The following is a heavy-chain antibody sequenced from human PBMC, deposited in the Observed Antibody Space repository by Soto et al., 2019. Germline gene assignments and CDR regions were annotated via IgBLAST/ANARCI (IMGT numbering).Heavy chain of an antibody. CDR3: ARSPGYCSSTSCRRYWYFDL. CDR2: ILHSGVT. V-gene: IGHV4-34*10. J-gene: IGHJ2*01. D-gene: IGHD2-2*03. Sequence: SETLSLTCGVSEGSLNGYYWSWIRQSPGKGLEWIGEILHSGVTNYSPSFQGHVTISADKSISTAYLQWSSLKASDTAMYYCARSPGYCSSTSCRRYWYFDLWGRGTLVTVS. CDR1: EGSLNGYY.